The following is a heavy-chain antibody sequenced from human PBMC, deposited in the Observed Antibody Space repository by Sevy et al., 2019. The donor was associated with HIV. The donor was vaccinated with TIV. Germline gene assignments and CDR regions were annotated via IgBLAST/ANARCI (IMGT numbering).Heavy chain of an antibody. V-gene: IGHV1-69*13. D-gene: IGHD6-6*01. CDR2: IIPIFDIV. CDR3: ARVDSTSFRNSYYHMDV. CDR1: GGTFSSYA. Sequence: ASVKVSCKASGGTFSSYAVSWVRQAPGQGLEWMGGIIPIFDIVNSAQKFQGRATITADESASTVYMELSSLRSEDTAVYYCARVDSTSFRNSYYHMDVWGKGTTVTVSS. J-gene: IGHJ6*03.